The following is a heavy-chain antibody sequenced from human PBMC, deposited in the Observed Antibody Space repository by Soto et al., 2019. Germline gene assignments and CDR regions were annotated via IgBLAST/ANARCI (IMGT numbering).Heavy chain of an antibody. V-gene: IGHV3-33*01. CDR2: IWYDGTKK. D-gene: IGHD6-25*01. J-gene: IGHJ5*02. CDR1: VFRLRTEG. Sequence: PRLACAASVFRLRTEGMHWLRRSRVKGLEWVAFIWYDGTKKFYANSVKGRSTISKDNSNNILYLQMSGLRTEDTAVYYCARGVVKALPGSVKWFDPWG. CDR3: ARGVVKALPGSVKWFDP.